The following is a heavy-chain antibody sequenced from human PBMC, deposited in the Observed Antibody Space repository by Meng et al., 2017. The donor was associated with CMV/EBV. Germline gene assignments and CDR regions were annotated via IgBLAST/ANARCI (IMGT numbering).Heavy chain of an antibody. CDR1: GGSITNNNYY. J-gene: IGHJ3*02. CDR3: AGDRYYDYVWGSYRFAAFDI. Sequence: GSLRLSCTVSGGSITNNNYYWGWIRQPPGTGLEWIGTIYYSGSTYYNPSLKSRVTISVDTSKNQFSLNLNSVTAADTAVYYCAGDRYYDYVWGSYRFAAFDIWGQGTMVTVSS. D-gene: IGHD3-16*02. V-gene: IGHV4-39*07. CDR2: IYYSGST.